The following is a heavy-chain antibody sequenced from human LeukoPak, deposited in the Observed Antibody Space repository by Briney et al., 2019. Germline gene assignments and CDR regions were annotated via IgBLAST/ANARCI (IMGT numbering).Heavy chain of an antibody. CDR1: GFTFSSYS. CDR3: ARGIAVAGTGDAFDI. Sequence: PGGSLRLSCAASGFTFSSYSMNWVRQAPGKGLEWVSSISSSSSYIYYADSVKGRFTISRDNAKNSLYLQMNSLRAEDTAVYYCARGIAVAGTGDAFDIWGQGTMVTVSS. CDR2: ISSSSSYI. J-gene: IGHJ3*02. D-gene: IGHD6-19*01. V-gene: IGHV3-21*01.